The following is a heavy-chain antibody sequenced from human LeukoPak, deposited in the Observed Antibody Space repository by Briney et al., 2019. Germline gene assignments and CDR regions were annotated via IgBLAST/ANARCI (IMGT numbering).Heavy chain of an antibody. J-gene: IGHJ6*02. CDR3: ARGVSITYYYGMDV. D-gene: IGHD2/OR15-2a*01. CDR2: INPNSGGT. V-gene: IGHV1-2*02. Sequence: VASVKVSCKASGYTFTGYYMHWVRQAPGQGLEWMGWINPNSGGTNYAQKFQGRVTMTRDTSISTAYMELSRLRSDDTAVYYCARGVSITYYYGMDVWGQGTTVTVSS. CDR1: GYTFTGYY.